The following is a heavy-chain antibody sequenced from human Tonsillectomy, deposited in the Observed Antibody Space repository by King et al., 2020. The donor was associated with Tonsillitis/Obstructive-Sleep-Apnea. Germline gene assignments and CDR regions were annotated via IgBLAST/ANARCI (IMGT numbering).Heavy chain of an antibody. V-gene: IGHV1-18*01. CDR2: ISPYNGDT. CDR1: GYTFTNYG. Sequence: QLVQSGAEVKKPGASVKVSCKASGYTFTNYGISWVRQAPGQGLEWMGWISPYNGDTNFAQKLQGRVTMTTGTSSSTAYMELRSLRSDDTAVYYCARDSMSHFYDSSAYYTFDYWGQGTLVTVSS. D-gene: IGHD3-22*01. CDR3: ARDSMSHFYDSSAYYTFDY. J-gene: IGHJ4*02.